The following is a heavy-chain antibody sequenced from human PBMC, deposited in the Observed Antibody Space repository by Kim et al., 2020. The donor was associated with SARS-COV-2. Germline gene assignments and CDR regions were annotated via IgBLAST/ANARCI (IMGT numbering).Heavy chain of an antibody. CDR2: IYYSGST. J-gene: IGHJ4*02. CDR3: ARVPVVVTAIPDRNRIFDY. V-gene: IGHV4-61*01. D-gene: IGHD2-21*02. Sequence: SETLSLTCTVSGGSVSSGSYYWSWIRQPPGKGLEWIGYIYYSGSTNYNPSLKSRVTISVDTSKNQFSLKLSSVTAADTAVYYCARVPVVVTAIPDRNRIFDYWGQGTLVTVSS. CDR1: GGSVSSGSYY.